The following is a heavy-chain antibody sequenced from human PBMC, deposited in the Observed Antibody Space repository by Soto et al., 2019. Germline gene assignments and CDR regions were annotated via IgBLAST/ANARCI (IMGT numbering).Heavy chain of an antibody. CDR1: GGSISSGDYS. CDR2: IYYGGST. J-gene: IGHJ4*02. CDR3: ARVRREYDNSGPVDY. Sequence: SETLSLTCAVSGGSISSGDYSWNWIRQPPGKGLEWIGYIYYGGSTYYNPSLQSRVTMSVDRSRYQFSLKLNSVTAADTAVYYCARVRREYDNSGPVDYWGQGTLVTVSS. D-gene: IGHD3-22*01. V-gene: IGHV4-30-2*01.